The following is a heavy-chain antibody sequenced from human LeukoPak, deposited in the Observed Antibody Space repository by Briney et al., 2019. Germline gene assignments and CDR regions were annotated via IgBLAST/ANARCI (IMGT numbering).Heavy chain of an antibody. V-gene: IGHV3-43*02. CDR3: AKESGKFDY. J-gene: IGHJ4*02. CDR2: ISADGGST. CDR1: GLNFHDSA. Sequence: GGSLRLSCVASGLNFHDSAMHWVRQAPGKGLEWVSLISADGGSTFSADSVKGRFSISRDNSKNSLYLHMNSLRSEDTAMYYCAKESGKFDYWGQGTLVAVSS.